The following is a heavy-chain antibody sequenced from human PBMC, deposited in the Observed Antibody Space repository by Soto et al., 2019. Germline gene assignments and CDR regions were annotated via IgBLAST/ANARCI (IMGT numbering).Heavy chain of an antibody. Sequence: QVQLQESGPGLVKPSQTLSLTCTVSGGSISSGGYYWSWIRQHPGKGLEWIGYIYYSGSTYYNPYLKSLVTISVDTAKNQVSLKLRSVTAADTAVYYCAISSGYADWFDPWGQGTLVTVSS. CDR2: IYYSGST. V-gene: IGHV4-31*01. CDR1: GGSISSGGYY. CDR3: AISSGYADWFDP. D-gene: IGHD3-22*01. J-gene: IGHJ5*02.